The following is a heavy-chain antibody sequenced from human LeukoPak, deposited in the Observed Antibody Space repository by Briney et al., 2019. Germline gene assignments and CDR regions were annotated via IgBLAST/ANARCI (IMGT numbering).Heavy chain of an antibody. D-gene: IGHD3-10*01. CDR1: GYTLTELS. CDR3: ATGPITMVRGVITLSFDY. V-gene: IGHV1-24*01. CDR2: FDPEDGET. Sequence: ASVKVSCKVSGYTLTELSMHWARQAPGKGLEWMGGFDPEDGETIYAQKFQGRVTMTEDTSTDTAYMELSSLRSEDTAVYYCATGPITMVRGVITLSFDYWGQGTLVTVSS. J-gene: IGHJ4*02.